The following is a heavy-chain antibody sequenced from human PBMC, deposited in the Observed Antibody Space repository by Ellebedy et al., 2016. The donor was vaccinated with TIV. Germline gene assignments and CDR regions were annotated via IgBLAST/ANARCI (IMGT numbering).Heavy chain of an antibody. CDR3: ARVGYYDQGSVDN. V-gene: IGHV4-59*12. J-gene: IGHJ3*02. D-gene: IGHD3-16*01. Sequence: MPSETLSLTCTVANGSIDKYYWSWIRQPPGTGMEWIGQIFYSVNTKYNSSLKNRVTISIDASKSQFSLKLLSMTAADTAVYYCARVGYYDQGSVDNWGHGTMVTVSS. CDR1: NGSIDKYY. CDR2: IFYSVNT.